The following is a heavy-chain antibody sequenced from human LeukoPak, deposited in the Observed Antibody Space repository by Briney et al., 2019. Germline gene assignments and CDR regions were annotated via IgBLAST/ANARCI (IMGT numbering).Heavy chain of an antibody. CDR2: LSAYNGNT. J-gene: IGHJ3*02. V-gene: IGHV1-18*01. CDR3: ARDYSSSWFDAFDI. D-gene: IGHD6-13*01. Sequence: EASVKVSCKASGYTFPSYGISWVRQAPGQGLEWMGWLSAYNGNTNYAQKLQGRVTMTTDTSTSTAYMELRSLRSDDTAVYYCARDYSSSWFDAFDIWGQGTMVTVSS. CDR1: GYTFPSYG.